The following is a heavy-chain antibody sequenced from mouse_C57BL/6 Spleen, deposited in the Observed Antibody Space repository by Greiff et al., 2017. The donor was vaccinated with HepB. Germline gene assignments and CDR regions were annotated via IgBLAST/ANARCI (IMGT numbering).Heavy chain of an antibody. CDR3: ARAYYSNSLDY. J-gene: IGHJ2*01. CDR2: IDPSDSYT. Sequence: VQLQQPGAELVKPGASVKLSCKASGYTFTSYWMQWVKQRPGQGLEWIGEIDPSDSYTNYNQKFKGKATLTVDTSSSTAYMQLSSLTSEDSAVYYCARAYYSNSLDYWGQGTTLTVSS. V-gene: IGHV1-50*01. D-gene: IGHD2-5*01. CDR1: GYTFTSYW.